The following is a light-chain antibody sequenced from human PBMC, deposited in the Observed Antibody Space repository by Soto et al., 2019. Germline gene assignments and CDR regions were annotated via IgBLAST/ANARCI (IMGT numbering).Light chain of an antibody. Sequence: DIQMTQSPSSLSASVGDRVTITCQASQDITNYLNWYQQKPGKAPKLLIFDASNLETGVPSRFSGSGSGTDFIFTISSLQAEDIATYYCQQFDNLPSTFGQGTRLEIK. CDR1: QDITNY. J-gene: IGKJ5*01. CDR2: DAS. CDR3: QQFDNLPST. V-gene: IGKV1-33*01.